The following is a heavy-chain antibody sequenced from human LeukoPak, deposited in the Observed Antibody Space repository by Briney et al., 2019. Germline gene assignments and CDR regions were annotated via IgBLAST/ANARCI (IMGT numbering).Heavy chain of an antibody. D-gene: IGHD3-3*01. CDR3: ARGFLEWLSNSDY. J-gene: IGHJ4*02. V-gene: IGHV1-8*03. CDR1: GYTFSSCD. CDR2: MNPNSGNT. Sequence: ASVKVSCKASGYTFSSCDINWVRQGTGQGLEWMGWMNPNSGNTGFAQEFQGRVTITRNNSRTTAYMELSSLRSEDTAVYYCARGFLEWLSNSDYWGQGTLVTASS.